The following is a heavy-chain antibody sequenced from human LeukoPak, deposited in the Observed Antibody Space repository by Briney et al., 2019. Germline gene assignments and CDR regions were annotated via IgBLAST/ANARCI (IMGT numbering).Heavy chain of an antibody. CDR3: ARVLYVAGRLGDSDFYDSSGYYFDY. Sequence: ASVKLSCKASVHTFTVYDMHWARQAPGQGLEWMGWINPNSGGTNYAQKFQGRVTMTRDTSISTAYMELSRLRSDDTAVYYGARVLYVAGRLGDSDFYDSSGYYFDYWGQGTLVTVSS. CDR1: VHTFTVYD. V-gene: IGHV1-2*02. CDR2: INPNSGGT. D-gene: IGHD3-22*01. J-gene: IGHJ4*02.